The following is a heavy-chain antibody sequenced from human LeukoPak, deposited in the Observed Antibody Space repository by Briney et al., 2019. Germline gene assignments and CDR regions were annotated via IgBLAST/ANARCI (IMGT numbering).Heavy chain of an antibody. D-gene: IGHD3-10*01. CDR3: ARVTYNGYQHFDY. J-gene: IGHJ4*02. CDR1: GGSISTNTYY. Sequence: SETLSLTCIVSGGSISTNTYYWGWIRLPPWKGLEWIGEIHHRGTTYYNPSLRSRVTISVDTSKIQFSLRLTSVTAADTAVYYCARVTYNGYQHFDYWGQGNLVTVS. CDR2: IHHRGTT. V-gene: IGHV4-39*07.